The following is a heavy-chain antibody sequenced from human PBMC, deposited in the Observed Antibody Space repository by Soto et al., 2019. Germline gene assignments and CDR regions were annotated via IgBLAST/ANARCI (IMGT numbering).Heavy chain of an antibody. Sequence: SETLSLTCSVSGAALNSGNYYWSWIRQVPGKGLEWIGHIYVTGAVDYNPSLRDRITISQDTSERQFSLNLRLVTAADTAVYYCARLRIATNNYKWFDPWGQGTLVTVPS. D-gene: IGHD2-21*01. CDR3: ARLRIATNNYKWFDP. V-gene: IGHV4-31*03. CDR2: IYVTGAV. CDR1: GAALNSGNYY. J-gene: IGHJ5*02.